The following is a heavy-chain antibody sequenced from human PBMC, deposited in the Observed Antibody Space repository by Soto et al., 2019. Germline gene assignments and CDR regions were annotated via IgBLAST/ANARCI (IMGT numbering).Heavy chain of an antibody. CDR3: ARAPWDSSGYSLHWYFDL. CDR2: IIPIFGTA. Sequence: GASVKVSCKASGGTFSSYAISWLRQAPGQGLEWMGGIIPIFGTANYAQKFQGRVTITADKSTSTAYMELSSLRSEDTAVYYCARAPWDSSGYSLHWYFDLWGRGTLVTVSS. V-gene: IGHV1-69*06. J-gene: IGHJ2*01. CDR1: GGTFSSYA. D-gene: IGHD3-22*01.